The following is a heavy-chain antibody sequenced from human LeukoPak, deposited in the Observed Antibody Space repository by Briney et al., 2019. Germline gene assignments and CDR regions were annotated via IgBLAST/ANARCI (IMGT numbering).Heavy chain of an antibody. V-gene: IGHV4-59*01. Sequence: SETLSFTCTVSGGSISSYYWSWIRQPPGKGLEWIGYIYYSGSTNYNPSLKSRVTISVDTSKNQFSLKLSSVTAADTAVYYCARVDYGSGSRRGEPDYWGQGTLVTVSS. CDR1: GGSISSYY. D-gene: IGHD3-10*01. J-gene: IGHJ4*02. CDR3: ARVDYGSGSRRGEPDY. CDR2: IYYSGST.